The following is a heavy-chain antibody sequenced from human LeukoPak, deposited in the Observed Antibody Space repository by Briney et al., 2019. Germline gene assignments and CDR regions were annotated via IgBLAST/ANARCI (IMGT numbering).Heavy chain of an antibody. V-gene: IGHV4-4*07. CDR3: ANSISMDFEY. Sequence: SETLSLTCTVAVGSVSTYYWNWIRQPAGNGLEWIGRIYNGENTNYNPSLESRVTISIDRSKNQFSLKLTSVTAADTAVYYCANSISMDFEYWGQGTLVTVSS. CDR2: IYNGENT. J-gene: IGHJ4*02. CDR1: VGSVSTYY. D-gene: IGHD2/OR15-2a*01.